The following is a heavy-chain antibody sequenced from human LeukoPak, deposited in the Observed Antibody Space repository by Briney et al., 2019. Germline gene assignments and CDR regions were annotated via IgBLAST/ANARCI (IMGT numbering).Heavy chain of an antibody. V-gene: IGHV1-18*01. CDR2: TNLYNGNT. CDR1: AYTFINYG. D-gene: IGHD4-11*01. J-gene: IGHJ4*02. CDR3: ATDVDYRVDY. Sequence: ASVKVSCKASAYTFINYGIAWVRQAPGQGLEWMGWTNLYNGNTNYAQKFQGRVTMTTDRSTSTAYMELRSLRSDDTAVYYCATDVDYRVDYWGQGTLVTASS.